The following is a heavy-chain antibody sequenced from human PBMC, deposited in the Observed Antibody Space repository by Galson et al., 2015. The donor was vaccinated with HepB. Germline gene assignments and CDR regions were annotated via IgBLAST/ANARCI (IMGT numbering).Heavy chain of an antibody. J-gene: IGHJ4*02. V-gene: IGHV1-69*04. CDR3: ARERDFYLGIYYFDY. D-gene: IGHD7-27*01. CDR2: IIPILGIA. Sequence: SLKLSCKASGGTFSSYAISWVRQAPGHGLEWLATIIPILGIANNAHTFQGRVTITADKSTSTAYMELSSLRSEDTAVYYCARERDFYLGIYYFDYWGQGTLVTVSS. CDR1: GGTFSSYA.